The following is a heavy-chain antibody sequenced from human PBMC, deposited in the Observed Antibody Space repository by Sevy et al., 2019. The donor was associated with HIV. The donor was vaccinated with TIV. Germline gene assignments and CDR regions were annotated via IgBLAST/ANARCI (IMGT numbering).Heavy chain of an antibody. Sequence: GRSLRLSCAVSGFSFSHYAFHWVRQAPGKGLEWVSLISYDGTYKYYADSVKGRFTISRDNSKNTLYLQMNSLRGNDTAVYYCARVAVSYCTNDCNRRFDYWGPGALVTVS. CDR1: GFSFSHYA. V-gene: IGHV3-30-3*01. J-gene: IGHJ4*02. D-gene: IGHD2-8*01. CDR2: ISYDGTYK. CDR3: ARVAVSYCTNDCNRRFDY.